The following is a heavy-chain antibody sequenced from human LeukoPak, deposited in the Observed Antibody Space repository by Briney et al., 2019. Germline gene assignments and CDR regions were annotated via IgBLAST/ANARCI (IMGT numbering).Heavy chain of an antibody. Sequence: QPGRSLRLSCAASGFTFSSYGMHWVRQAPGKGLEWVAVIWYDGSNKYYADSVKGRFTISRDNSKNTLYLQMNSLRAEDTAVYYCTRDAAGFDYWGQGTLVTVSS. CDR2: IWYDGSNK. D-gene: IGHD6-13*01. V-gene: IGHV3-33*01. CDR1: GFTFSSYG. J-gene: IGHJ4*02. CDR3: TRDAAGFDY.